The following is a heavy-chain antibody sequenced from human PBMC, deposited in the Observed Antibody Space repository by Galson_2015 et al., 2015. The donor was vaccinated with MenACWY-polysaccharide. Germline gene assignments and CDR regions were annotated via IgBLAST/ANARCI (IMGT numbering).Heavy chain of an antibody. D-gene: IGHD5/OR15-5a*01. CDR3: ARGCTVSHLDV. V-gene: IGHV1-69*13. J-gene: IGHJ6*04. Sequence: SVKVSCKASGGTFHNYGITWVRQAPGQGLEWMGVIIPIFGSTNYAQNYQARVTLTADVSTNVAYMELSSLKSDDTAVYYCARGCTVSHLDVWGKGTTIIVSS. CDR2: IIPIFGST. CDR1: GGTFHNYG.